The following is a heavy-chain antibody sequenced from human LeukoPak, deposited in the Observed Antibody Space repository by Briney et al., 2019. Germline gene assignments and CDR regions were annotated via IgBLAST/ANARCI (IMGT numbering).Heavy chain of an antibody. D-gene: IGHD3-22*01. J-gene: IGHJ3*02. V-gene: IGHV4-61*08. CDR2: IYYSGST. Sequence: SETLSLTCTVSGGSISSGGYYWSWIRQPPGEGLEWIGYIYYSGSTNYNPSLKSRVTISVDTSKNQFSLKLSSVTAADTAVYYCARRMEHYYDSSGYAFDIWGQGTMVTVSS. CDR3: ARRMEHYYDSSGYAFDI. CDR1: GGSISSGGYY.